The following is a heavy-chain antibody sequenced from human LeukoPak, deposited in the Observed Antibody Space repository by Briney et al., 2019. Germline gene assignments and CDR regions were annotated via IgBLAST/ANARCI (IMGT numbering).Heavy chain of an antibody. V-gene: IGHV3-30-3*01. D-gene: IGHD6-13*01. CDR3: ARDRGSSWGYYYYYGMDV. Sequence: PGRSLRLSCAASGFTFSSYAMHWVRQAPGKGLEWVAVISYDGSNKYYADSVKGRFTISRDNSKNTLYLQMNSLRAEDTAVYYCARDRGSSWGYYYYYGMDVWGQETTVTVSS. CDR2: ISYDGSNK. J-gene: IGHJ6*02. CDR1: GFTFSSYA.